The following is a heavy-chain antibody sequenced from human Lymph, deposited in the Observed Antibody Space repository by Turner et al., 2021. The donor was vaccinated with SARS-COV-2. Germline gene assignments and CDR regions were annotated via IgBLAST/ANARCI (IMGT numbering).Heavy chain of an antibody. V-gene: IGHV1-8*01. J-gene: IGHJ5*02. CDR1: GYTFPSYD. CDR3: ARGAQLTVWFDP. Sequence: QVQLVQSGAEVKKPGASVKDPCKASGYTFPSYDNNWVRQATGQGLEWMGWMNPNSGNTGYAQKCQGRVTMTRNTSISTAYMELSSLRSEDTAVYYCARGAQLTVWFDPWGQGTLVTVSS. D-gene: IGHD3-9*01. CDR2: MNPNSGNT.